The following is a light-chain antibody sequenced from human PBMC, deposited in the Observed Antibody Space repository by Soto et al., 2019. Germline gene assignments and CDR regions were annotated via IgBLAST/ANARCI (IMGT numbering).Light chain of an antibody. J-gene: IGKJ1*01. CDR1: QSISGT. Sequence: EIVMTQTQATLSVSPGGRATLSCRASQSISGTLAWYQQKPGQAPRLLIHGASTRAPGFPARFSGSGSGTDFTLTISSLQSEDFAVYYCQQYNNWPWTFGQGTKVDIK. CDR2: GAS. CDR3: QQYNNWPWT. V-gene: IGKV3-15*01.